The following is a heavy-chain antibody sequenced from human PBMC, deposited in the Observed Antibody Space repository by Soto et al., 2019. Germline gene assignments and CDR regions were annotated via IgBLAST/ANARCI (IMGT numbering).Heavy chain of an antibody. CDR3: ARGISNYYDSSGDAFDI. J-gene: IGHJ3*02. V-gene: IGHV4-59*01. D-gene: IGHD3-22*01. CDR1: GGSISSYY. CDR2: IYYSGST. Sequence: SETLSLICTVSGGSISSYYWSWIRQPPGKGLEWNGYIYYSGSTNYNPSLKSRVTISVDTSKNQFSLKLSSVTAADTAVYYCARGISNYYDSSGDAFDIWGQGTMVTVSS.